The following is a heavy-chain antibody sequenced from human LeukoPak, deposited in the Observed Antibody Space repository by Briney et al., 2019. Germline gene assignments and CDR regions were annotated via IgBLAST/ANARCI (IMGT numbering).Heavy chain of an antibody. CDR3: ARSGTGDERIGVDY. Sequence: ASVKVSCKASGYTFTSYDINWVRQATGQGLEWMGWMNPNSGNTGYAQKFQGRVTITRNTSISTAYMELSSLRSEDTAVYYCARSGTGDERIGVDYWGQGTLVTVSS. V-gene: IGHV1-8*03. J-gene: IGHJ4*02. CDR2: MNPNSGNT. CDR1: GYTFTSYD. D-gene: IGHD3-10*01.